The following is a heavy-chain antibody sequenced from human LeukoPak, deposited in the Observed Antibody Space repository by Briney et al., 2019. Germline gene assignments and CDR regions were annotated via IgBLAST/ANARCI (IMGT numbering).Heavy chain of an antibody. CDR3: ASYSGSLEY. J-gene: IGHJ4*02. D-gene: IGHD1-26*01. CDR1: GFTFSSDS. CDR2: ISSSSSYI. V-gene: IGHV3-21*01. Sequence: GGSLRLSCSASGFTFSSDSMTWVRQAPGKGLEWVSSISSSSSYIYYADSVKGRVTISGDNAKNSLDLQMNSLRAADTAVYYCASYSGSLEYRGKGTLVTVSS.